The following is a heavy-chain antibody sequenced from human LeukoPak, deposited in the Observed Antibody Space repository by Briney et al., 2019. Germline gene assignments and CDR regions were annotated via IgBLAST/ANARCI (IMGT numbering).Heavy chain of an antibody. CDR1: GFTFSTYA. CDR2: IWPDGSKK. Sequence: PGGSLRLSCAASGFTFSTYAMHWVRQAPGKGLEWVAFIWPDGSKKYYADSVKGRFAISRENSKNTVYLQMNELRPEDTALYFCAKISSSAESNFDYWGQGTLLTVSS. CDR3: AKISSSAESNFDY. J-gene: IGHJ4*02. V-gene: IGHV3-30*02. D-gene: IGHD6-25*01.